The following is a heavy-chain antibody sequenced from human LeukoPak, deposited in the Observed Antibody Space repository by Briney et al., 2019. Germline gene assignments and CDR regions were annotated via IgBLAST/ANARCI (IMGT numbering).Heavy chain of an antibody. Sequence: GGSLRLSCAASGFTFSSYGMHWVRQAPGKGLEWVAFIRYDGSNKYYADSVKGRFTISRDNSKNTLYLQMNSLRAEDTAVYYCARARIAVAGTGGYFDYWGQGTLVTVSS. V-gene: IGHV3-30*02. CDR3: ARARIAVAGTGGYFDY. CDR1: GFTFSSYG. CDR2: IRYDGSNK. D-gene: IGHD6-19*01. J-gene: IGHJ4*02.